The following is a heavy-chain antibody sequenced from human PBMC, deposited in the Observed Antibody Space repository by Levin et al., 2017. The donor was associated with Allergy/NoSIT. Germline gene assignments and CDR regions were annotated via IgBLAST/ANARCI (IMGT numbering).Heavy chain of an antibody. J-gene: IGHJ4*02. D-gene: IGHD6-19*01. CDR3: AREISSGWYGGDY. Sequence: GESLKISCAASGFTFSSYAMHWVRQAPGKGLEWVAVISYDGSNKYYADSVKGRFTISRDNSKNTLYLQMNSLRAEDTAVYYCAREISSGWYGGDYWGQGTLVTVSS. CDR2: ISYDGSNK. CDR1: GFTFSSYA. V-gene: IGHV3-30-3*01.